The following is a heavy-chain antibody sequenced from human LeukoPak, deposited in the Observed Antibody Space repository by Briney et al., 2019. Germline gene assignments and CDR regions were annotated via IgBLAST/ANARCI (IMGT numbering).Heavy chain of an antibody. Sequence: GRSLRLSCAASGFTFDDYAMHWVRQAPGKGLKWVSGISWNSGSIGYADSVKGRFTISRDNAKNSLYLQMNSLRAEDTALYYCAKSAREITNFDYWGQGTLVTVSS. CDR2: ISWNSGSI. J-gene: IGHJ4*02. D-gene: IGHD3-16*01. CDR3: AKSAREITNFDY. CDR1: GFTFDDYA. V-gene: IGHV3-9*01.